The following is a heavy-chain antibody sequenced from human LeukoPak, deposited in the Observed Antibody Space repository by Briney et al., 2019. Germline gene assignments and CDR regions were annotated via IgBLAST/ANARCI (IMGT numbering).Heavy chain of an antibody. J-gene: IGHJ4*02. CDR3: ARAVYYYDSSGYYYRSFDY. D-gene: IGHD3-22*01. CDR2: IIPIFGTA. Sequence: ASVKVSCKASGGTFSSYAISWVRQAPGQGLEWMGGIIPIFGTANYAQKFQGRVTITADKSTSTAYMELSSLRSEDTAVYYCARAVYYYDSSGYYYRSFDYWGQGTLVTVSS. V-gene: IGHV1-69*06. CDR1: GGTFSSYA.